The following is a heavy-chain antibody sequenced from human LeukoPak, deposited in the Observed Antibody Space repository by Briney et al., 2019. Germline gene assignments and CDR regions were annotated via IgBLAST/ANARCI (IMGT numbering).Heavy chain of an antibody. J-gene: IGHJ4*02. CDR3: AKTTYYDFWSGYSLDY. CDR1: GFTFSSYA. Sequence: GGSLRLSCAASGFTFSSYAMSWVRQAPGKGLEWVSAISGSGGSTYYADSVKGRFTISRDNSKNTPYLQMNSLRAEDTAVYYCAKTTYYDFWSGYSLDYWGQGTLVTVSS. V-gene: IGHV3-23*01. CDR2: ISGSGGST. D-gene: IGHD3-3*01.